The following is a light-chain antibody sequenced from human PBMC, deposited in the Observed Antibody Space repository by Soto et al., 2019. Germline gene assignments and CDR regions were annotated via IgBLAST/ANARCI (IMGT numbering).Light chain of an antibody. Sequence: QSALTQPASVSGSPGQSITISCTGTSSDVGGYNYVSWYQQHPGKAPKRMIYEVSNRPSGVSNRFSGSKSGNTASLTISGLQAEDEADYYCSSYTISSTLVFGGGTKLPVL. CDR2: EVS. V-gene: IGLV2-14*01. J-gene: IGLJ2*01. CDR3: SSYTISSTLV. CDR1: SSDVGGYNY.